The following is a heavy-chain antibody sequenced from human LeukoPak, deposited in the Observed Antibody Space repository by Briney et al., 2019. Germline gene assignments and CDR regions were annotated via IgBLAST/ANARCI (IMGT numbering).Heavy chain of an antibody. D-gene: IGHD4-11*01. J-gene: IGHJ6*02. CDR3: AREPHDYSKIVDNYGMDV. CDR1: GFTFSSYA. Sequence: PGGSLRLSCAASGFTFSSYAMHWVRQAPGKGLEWVAVISYDGSNKYYADSVKGRFTISRDNSKNTLYLQMNSLRAEDTAVYYCAREPHDYSKIVDNYGMDVWGQGTTVTVSS. V-gene: IGHV3-30-3*01. CDR2: ISYDGSNK.